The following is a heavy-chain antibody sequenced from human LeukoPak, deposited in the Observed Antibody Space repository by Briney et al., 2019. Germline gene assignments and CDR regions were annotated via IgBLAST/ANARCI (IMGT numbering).Heavy chain of an antibody. Sequence: GGSLKLSCAASGFTFSGSAMHWVRQASGKGLEWVGRIRSKANSYATAYAASVKGRFTISRDDSKNTAYLQMNSLKTEDTAVYYCTRHVPNSGYANFDYWGQGTLVTVSS. D-gene: IGHD5-12*01. CDR2: IRSKANSYAT. V-gene: IGHV3-73*01. J-gene: IGHJ4*02. CDR1: GFTFSGSA. CDR3: TRHVPNSGYANFDY.